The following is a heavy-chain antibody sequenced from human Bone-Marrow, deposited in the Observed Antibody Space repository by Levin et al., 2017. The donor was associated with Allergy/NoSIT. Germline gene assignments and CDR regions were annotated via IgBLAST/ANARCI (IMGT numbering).Heavy chain of an antibody. D-gene: IGHD6-13*01. J-gene: IGHJ6*03. CDR1: GFTFSSYS. CDR2: ISSSSSYI. CDR3: ARDGPSSSWYGDGYYYYYMDV. Sequence: GGSLRLSCAASGFTFSSYSMNWVRQAPGKGLEWVSSISSSSSYIYYADSVKGRFTISRDNAKNSLYLQMNSLRAEDTAVYYCARDGPSSSWYGDGYYYYYMDVWGKGTTVTVSS. V-gene: IGHV3-21*01.